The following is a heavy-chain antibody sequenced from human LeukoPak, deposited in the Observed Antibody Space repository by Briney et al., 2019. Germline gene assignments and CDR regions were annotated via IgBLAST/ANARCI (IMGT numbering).Heavy chain of an antibody. V-gene: IGHV1-18*01. D-gene: IGHD2-2*01. J-gene: IGHJ6*03. CDR2: ISAYNGNT. CDR3: ARDLGGDIVVVPAAMPYYMDV. CDR1: GYTFTSYG. Sequence: ASVMVSCKASGYTFTSYGISWVRQAPGQGLEWMGWISAYNGNTNYAQKLQGRVTITADESTSTAYMELSSLRSEDTAVYYCARDLGGDIVVVPAAMPYYMDVWGKGTTVTVSS.